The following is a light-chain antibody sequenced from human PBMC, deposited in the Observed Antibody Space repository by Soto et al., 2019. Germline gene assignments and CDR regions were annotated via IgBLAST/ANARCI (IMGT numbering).Light chain of an antibody. CDR3: QQYGDSSPGT. CDR1: RNVNSN. Sequence: MSQSPATLSVSPGDRATLSCRVSRNVNSNLAWYQQRPGQAPRLLIYDASSRASGVPDRFSGSGSGTDFTLTISRLEPEDAAVYFCQQYGDSSPGTFGQGTRLEIK. J-gene: IGKJ5*01. CDR2: DAS. V-gene: IGKV3-20*01.